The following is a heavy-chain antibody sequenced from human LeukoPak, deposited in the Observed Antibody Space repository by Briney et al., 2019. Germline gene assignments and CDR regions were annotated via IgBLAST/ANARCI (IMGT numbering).Heavy chain of an antibody. CDR1: GFTFNTYA. J-gene: IGHJ4*02. CDR3: ARDRGWLQPFDY. V-gene: IGHV3-23*01. Sequence: GGSLSLSCVASGFTFNTYAMTWVRQAPGKGLEWVSAIGGSGSITYYTDSVKGRFTISRDNSKNTLYLQMNILRAEDTAVYYCARDRGWLQPFDYWGQGTLVTVSS. CDR2: IGGSGSIT. D-gene: IGHD5-24*01.